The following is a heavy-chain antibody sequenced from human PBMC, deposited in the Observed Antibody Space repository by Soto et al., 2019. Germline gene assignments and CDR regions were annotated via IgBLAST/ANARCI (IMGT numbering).Heavy chain of an antibody. Sequence: QAQLVQSGGEVKRPGASVKVSCKASGYTFNKYGFNWVRQAPGQGLEWMGRISAFNDYTNLAQKFQGRITLTTDASTNTAYMELQILRSDDIALYYCARGRGVVIPAGTPDAFDVWGQGTMVTVSS. CDR1: GYTFNKYG. V-gene: IGHV1-18*03. CDR3: ARGRGVVIPAGTPDAFDV. J-gene: IGHJ3*01. CDR2: ISAFNDYT. D-gene: IGHD6-13*01.